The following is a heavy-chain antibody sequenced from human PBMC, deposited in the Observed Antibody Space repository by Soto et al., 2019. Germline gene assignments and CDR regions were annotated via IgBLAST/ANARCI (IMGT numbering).Heavy chain of an antibody. D-gene: IGHD4-17*01. V-gene: IGHV1-8*01. CDR1: GYTCTSFD. J-gene: IGHJ4*02. CDR3: ARARMTTVTTGDS. CDR2: MNPNSGNT. Sequence: ASVKVSCKASGYTCTSFDINWVRQATGQGLEWMGWMNPNSGNTGYAQKFQGRVTMTRNTSISTAYMELSSLRSEDTAVYYCARARMTTVTTGDSWGQGTLVTVSS.